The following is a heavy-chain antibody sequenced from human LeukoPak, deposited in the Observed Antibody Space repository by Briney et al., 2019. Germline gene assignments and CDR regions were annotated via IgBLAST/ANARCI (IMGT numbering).Heavy chain of an antibody. CDR1: GYTFTSYG. J-gene: IGHJ6*03. D-gene: IGHD6-19*01. Sequence: GASVKLSCKASGYTFTSYGISWVRQAPGQGLEWMGWISAYNGYTNYAQKLKGRVTMTTDTSTSTAYLELTSLRADDTAVYYCARVLNSSGWYEGSNYFYYMDVWGKGTTVTVSS. CDR2: ISAYNGYT. V-gene: IGHV1-18*01. CDR3: ARVLNSSGWYEGSNYFYYMDV.